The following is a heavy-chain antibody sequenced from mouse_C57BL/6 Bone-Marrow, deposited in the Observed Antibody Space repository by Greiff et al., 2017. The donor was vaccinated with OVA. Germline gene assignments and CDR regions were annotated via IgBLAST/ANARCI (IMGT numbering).Heavy chain of an antibody. CDR2: INPYNGGT. D-gene: IGHD2-1*01. Sequence: DVQLQESGPVLVKPGASVKMSCKASGYTFTDYYMNWVKQSHGKSLEWIGVINPYNGGTSYNQKFKGKATLTVDKSSSTAYMELNSLTSEDSAVYYCARGYYGNLYAMDYWGQGTSVTVSS. CDR1: GYTFTDYY. J-gene: IGHJ4*01. CDR3: ARGYYGNLYAMDY. V-gene: IGHV1-19*01.